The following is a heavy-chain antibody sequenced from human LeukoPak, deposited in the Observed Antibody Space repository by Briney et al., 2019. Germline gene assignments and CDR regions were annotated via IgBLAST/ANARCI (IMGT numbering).Heavy chain of an antibody. Sequence: ASVKVSCKASGYTFTGYYMHWVRQAPGQGLEWMGRINPNSGGTNYAQKFEGRVTMTRDTSISRAYMELSRLRSDDTAVYYCARGEYYYDSRFDYWGQGTLVTVSS. V-gene: IGHV1-2*06. CDR1: GYTFTGYY. CDR2: INPNSGGT. D-gene: IGHD3-22*01. J-gene: IGHJ4*02. CDR3: ARGEYYYDSRFDY.